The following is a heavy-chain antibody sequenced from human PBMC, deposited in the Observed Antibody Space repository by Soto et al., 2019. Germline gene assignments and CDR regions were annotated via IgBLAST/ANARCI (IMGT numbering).Heavy chain of an antibody. Sequence: QPGGSLRLSCAASGFTFSSYGMHWVRQAPGKGLEWVAVISYDGSNKYYADSVKGRFTISRDNSKNTLYLQMNSLRAEDTAVYYCAKVYYGGNSLVDYFDYWGQGTLVTVSS. CDR2: ISYDGSNK. CDR1: GFTFSSYG. CDR3: AKVYYGGNSLVDYFDY. J-gene: IGHJ4*02. D-gene: IGHD4-17*01. V-gene: IGHV3-30*18.